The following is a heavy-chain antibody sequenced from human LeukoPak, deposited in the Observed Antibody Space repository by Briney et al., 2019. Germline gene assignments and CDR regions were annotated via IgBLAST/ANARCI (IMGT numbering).Heavy chain of an antibody. CDR1: GGSISGYY. V-gene: IGHV4-4*07. J-gene: IGHJ4*01. Sequence: SETLSLTCTVSGGSISGYYWSWIRQPAGMGLEWIRRISTSGSTHYSPSLKSRVTMSVDTSRNQFSLNLSSVAAADTAVYYCARERQQRPFDYWGRGTLVTVSS. CDR3: ARERQQRPFDY. CDR2: ISTSGST. D-gene: IGHD6-25*01.